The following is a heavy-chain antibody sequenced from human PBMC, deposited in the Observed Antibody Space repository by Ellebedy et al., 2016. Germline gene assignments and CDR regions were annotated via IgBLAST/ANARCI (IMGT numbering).Heavy chain of an antibody. V-gene: IGHV4-39*07. CDR3: ARSRSMGPFDY. D-gene: IGHD2-8*01. Sequence: SETLSLTXSVSGGPIASSTYYWDWIRQPPGKGLEWIGSIYYSGSTYYNPSLKTRGTISVDTSKNQFSLKLRYVTAADTAVYYCARSRSMGPFDYWGQGILVTVSS. CDR1: GGPIASSTYY. CDR2: IYYSGST. J-gene: IGHJ4*02.